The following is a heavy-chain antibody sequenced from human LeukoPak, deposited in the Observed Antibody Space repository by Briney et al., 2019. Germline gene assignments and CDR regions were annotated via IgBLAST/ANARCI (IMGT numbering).Heavy chain of an antibody. CDR1: GFTFSDHY. Sequence: GGPLRLSCSVSGFTFSDHYMDWVRPAPGKGLDWIGRSRNEGHSYSTDFAASVRGRAALSRDHSRVSLYLQINSLRTDDTAVYYCVALLRGIGYWGQGTLVTVSS. CDR3: VALLRGIGY. CDR2: SRNEGHSYST. J-gene: IGHJ4*02. D-gene: IGHD3-10*01. V-gene: IGHV3-72*01.